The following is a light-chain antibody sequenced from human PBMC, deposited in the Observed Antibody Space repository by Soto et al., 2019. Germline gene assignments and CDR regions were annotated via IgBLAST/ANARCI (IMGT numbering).Light chain of an antibody. CDR1: SSDVGAYNY. CDR2: EVS. J-gene: IGLJ1*01. Sequence: QSVLAQPASVSGSPGQSIAICCTGTSSDVGAYNYVSWYQQHPGKAPKLIVHEVSDRPSGVSDRFSGSKSGNTASLTISGLQAEDEADYYCSSYTGAYTLVFGTGTKVTVL. CDR3: SSYTGAYTLV. V-gene: IGLV2-14*01.